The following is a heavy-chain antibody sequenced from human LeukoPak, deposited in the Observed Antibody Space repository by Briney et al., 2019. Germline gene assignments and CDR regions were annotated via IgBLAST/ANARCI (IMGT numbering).Heavy chain of an antibody. Sequence: GGTLRLSCAASGFTFNNYAMSWVRQAPGKGLEWVSTISGSGVSTYYADSVKGRFTISRDNSKNTLYLQMNSLRAEDTAVYYCALHGGSIWGQGTMVTVSS. CDR2: ISGSGVST. J-gene: IGHJ3*02. V-gene: IGHV3-23*01. CDR3: ALHGGSI. D-gene: IGHD6-25*01. CDR1: GFTFNNYA.